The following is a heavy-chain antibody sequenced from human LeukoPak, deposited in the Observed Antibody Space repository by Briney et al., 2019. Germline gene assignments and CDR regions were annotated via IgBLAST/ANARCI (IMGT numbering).Heavy chain of an antibody. CDR1: AFTFSSYS. J-gene: IGHJ6*03. V-gene: IGHV3-21*01. Sequence: PGGSLRLSCAGSAFTFSSYSMNWVRQAPGKGLEWVSSISGSSSDIYYADSVKGRFTISRDNAKNSLYLQMNSLRAEDTAVYYCARVYYGSGYYYYYMDVWGKGTTVTISS. D-gene: IGHD3-10*01. CDR2: ISGSSSDI. CDR3: ARVYYGSGYYYYYMDV.